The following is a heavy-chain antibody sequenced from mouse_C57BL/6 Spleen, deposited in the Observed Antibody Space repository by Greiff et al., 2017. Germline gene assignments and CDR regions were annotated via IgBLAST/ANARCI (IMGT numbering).Heavy chain of an antibody. CDR1: GSTFTSYG. J-gene: IGHJ2*01. D-gene: IGHD1-1*01. CDR2: IYPRSGNT. CDR3: ARSRITAVLNYFDY. V-gene: IGHV1-81*01. Sequence: QVQLQQSGAELARPGASVKLSCKASGSTFTSYGLSWVKQRTGQVLEWIGEIYPRSGNTYSNEKFHGKAPLTADKSSRTAYMGLRSLTSEDSAVDFCARSRITAVLNYFDYWGQGTTLTVSS.